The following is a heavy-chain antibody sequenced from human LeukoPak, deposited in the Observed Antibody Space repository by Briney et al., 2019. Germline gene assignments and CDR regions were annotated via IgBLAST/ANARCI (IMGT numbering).Heavy chain of an antibody. J-gene: IGHJ6*03. CDR1: GYTFTGYY. D-gene: IGHD6-19*01. Sequence: GASVKVSCKASGYTFTGYYMHWVRQAPGQGPEWMGWINPNSGGTNYAQKFQGRVTMTRDTSISTAYMELSRLRSDDTAVYYCAREVVAGTLTLYYYYMDVWGKGTTVTVSS. V-gene: IGHV1-2*02. CDR2: INPNSGGT. CDR3: AREVVAGTLTLYYYYMDV.